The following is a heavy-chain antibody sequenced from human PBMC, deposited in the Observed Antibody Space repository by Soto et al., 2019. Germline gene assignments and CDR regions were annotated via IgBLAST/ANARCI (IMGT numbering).Heavy chain of an antibody. J-gene: IGHJ6*02. V-gene: IGHV4-39*01. CDR3: APLTVSLSGPYGIHV. Sequence: SETLSLTCSVSGYSVSSSDYYWAWIRQPPGKGLEWIGSMFYSGLSYYNPSLKSRVTLSVDTSKNRFSVRLNSVTAADTAVYYCAPLTVSLSGPYGIHVWGQGTTVTVSS. CDR1: GYSVSSSDYY. CDR2: MFYSGLS. D-gene: IGHD2-15*01.